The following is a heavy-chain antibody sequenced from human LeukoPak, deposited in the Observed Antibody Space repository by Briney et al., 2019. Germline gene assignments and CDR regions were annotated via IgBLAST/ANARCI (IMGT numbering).Heavy chain of an antibody. Sequence: SETLSLTCSVSGGSISSYYWNWIRQPPGKGLEWIGYIYYSGSTNYNPSLKSRVTISVDTSKNQFSLKLSSVTAADTAVYYCARANYYDSSGSTDPGDYWGQGTLVTVSS. V-gene: IGHV4-59*01. CDR3: ARANYYDSSGSTDPGDY. CDR2: IYYSGST. D-gene: IGHD3-22*01. J-gene: IGHJ4*02. CDR1: GGSISSYY.